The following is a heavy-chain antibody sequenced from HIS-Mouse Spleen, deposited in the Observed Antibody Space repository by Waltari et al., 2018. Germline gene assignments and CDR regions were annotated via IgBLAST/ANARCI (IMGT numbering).Heavy chain of an antibody. J-gene: IGHJ6*02. Sequence: QVQLVESGGGVVQPGRSLRLSCAASGFTFSSYAMHWVRQAPGKGLEGVAVISYDGSNKYYADSVKGRFTISRDNSKNTLYLQMNSLRAEDTAVYYCARDGPLSWYSSSWYDYYYYGMDVWGQGTTVTVSS. V-gene: IGHV3-30*04. CDR3: ARDGPLSWYSSSWYDYYYYGMDV. CDR1: GFTFSSYA. D-gene: IGHD6-13*01. CDR2: ISYDGSNK.